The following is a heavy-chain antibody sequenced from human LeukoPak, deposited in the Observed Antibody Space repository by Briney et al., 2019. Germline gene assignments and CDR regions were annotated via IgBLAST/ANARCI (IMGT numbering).Heavy chain of an antibody. CDR1: VGSISSYY. CDR3: ARQGFRGDGYKWAANWFDP. D-gene: IGHD5-24*01. V-gene: IGHV4-59*08. Sequence: PSETLCLSCTVSVGSISSYYWSWIWQPPGKGLEWSGYIYSSGSPHYTPSLKSRVTISVDTSKNPFSLQLSSVTAADTAVYYCARQGFRGDGYKWAANWFDPWGQGALVTVSS. CDR2: IYSSGSP. J-gene: IGHJ5*02.